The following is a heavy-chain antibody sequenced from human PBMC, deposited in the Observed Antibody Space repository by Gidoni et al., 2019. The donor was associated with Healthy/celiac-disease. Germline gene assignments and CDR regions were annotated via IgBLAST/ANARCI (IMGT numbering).Heavy chain of an antibody. CDR1: GFTFSGSA. CDR3: TRLLIAVAGIWGYGMDV. V-gene: IGHV3-73*01. D-gene: IGHD6-19*01. CDR2: IRSKANSYAT. J-gene: IGHJ6*02. Sequence: EVQLVESGGGLVQPGGSLKLSCAASGFTFSGSAMHWVRQASGKGLEWVGRIRSKANSYATAYAASVKGRFTISRDDSKNTAYLQMNSLKTEDTAVYYCTRLLIAVAGIWGYGMDVWGQGTTVTVSS.